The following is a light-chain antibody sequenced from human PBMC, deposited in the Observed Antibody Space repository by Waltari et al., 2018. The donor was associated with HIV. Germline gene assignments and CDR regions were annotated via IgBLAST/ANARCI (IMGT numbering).Light chain of an antibody. Sequence: IVLTQYPPFLPVTTGQLAFLSCKSSQSLLHRDGKNYLYWYLQRPGQPPQLLIYAVSQRFPRVPDRFSGGGSGTEFTLNIRRVEAEDVGTYYCMQSIRLPLTFGEGTKVEIK. J-gene: IGKJ4*01. V-gene: IGKV2D-29*01. CDR1: QSLLHRDGKNY. CDR3: MQSIRLPLT. CDR2: AVS.